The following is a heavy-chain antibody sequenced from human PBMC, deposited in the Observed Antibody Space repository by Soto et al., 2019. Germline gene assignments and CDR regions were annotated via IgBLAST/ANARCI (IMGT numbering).Heavy chain of an antibody. CDR1: GYTFSRYG. J-gene: IGHJ5*02. V-gene: IGHV1-18*01. Sequence: QIQLVQSGGEVRTPGASVKVSCKASGYTFSRYGITWVRQAPGQGLEWLGWINPSSGETNYAQKFQGRVTVTTDTSTTTGYMELRNLTFDDTGVYYCARDWYPRFDPWGQGTLVTVSS. CDR3: ARDWYPRFDP. D-gene: IGHD6-13*01. CDR2: INPSSGET.